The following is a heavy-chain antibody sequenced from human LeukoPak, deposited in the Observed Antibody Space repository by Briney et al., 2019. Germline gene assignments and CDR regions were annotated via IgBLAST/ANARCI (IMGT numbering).Heavy chain of an antibody. D-gene: IGHD2-2*01. CDR1: GGSISSGSYY. Sequence: SETLSLTCTVSGGSISSGSYYWSWIRQPAGKGLEWIGRIYTSGSTNYNPSFKSRVTISVDTSKNQFSLKLSSVTAADTAVYYCARGLKGYCSSTSCYVGDAFDIWGQGTMVTVSS. V-gene: IGHV4-61*02. CDR2: IYTSGST. CDR3: ARGLKGYCSSTSCYVGDAFDI. J-gene: IGHJ3*02.